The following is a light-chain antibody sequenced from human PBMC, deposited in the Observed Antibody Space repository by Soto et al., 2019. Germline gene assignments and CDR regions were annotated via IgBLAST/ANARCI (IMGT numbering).Light chain of an antibody. CDR2: AAS. Sequence: DIQMTHARSSLFTYVGARVTINXXASQGISNYLAWYQQKPGKVPKLLIFAASSLQSGVPSRFSGSRSGPDFTLTISSLQPEDFATYYCQQSYSSPPTFGQGTKVDIK. J-gene: IGKJ1*01. CDR1: QGISNY. CDR3: QQSYSSPPT. V-gene: IGKV1-39*01.